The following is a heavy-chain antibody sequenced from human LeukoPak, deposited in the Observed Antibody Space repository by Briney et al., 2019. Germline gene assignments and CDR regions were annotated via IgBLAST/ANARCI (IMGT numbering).Heavy chain of an antibody. V-gene: IGHV3-66*01. CDR2: IYSAGTT. CDR3: ARAQGGKIQLWDYYFDY. J-gene: IGHJ4*02. D-gene: IGHD5-18*01. Sequence: GGSLRLSCAASGFTVSDNYISWVRQVPGKGLEWVALIYSAGTTHADSVRGRFTISRDKSKNMLYLQMNSLRAEDTAVYFCARAQGGKIQLWDYYFDYWGQGTLVTVSS. CDR1: GFTVSDNY.